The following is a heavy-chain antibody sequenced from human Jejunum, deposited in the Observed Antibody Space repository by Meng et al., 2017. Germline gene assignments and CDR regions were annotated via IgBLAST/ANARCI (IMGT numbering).Heavy chain of an antibody. CDR1: GFTFSNYE. Sequence: GGSLRLSCAASGFTFSNYEINWVRQAPGKGLEWISYISSRGNIIYADSVKGRFTISRDNAKSSLYLQMNSLRAEDTAVYYCARYYYDSSAYYEGYYYNGMDVWGQGTTVT. D-gene: IGHD3-22*01. CDR3: ARYYYDSSAYYEGYYYNGMDV. J-gene: IGHJ6*02. V-gene: IGHV3-48*03. CDR2: ISSRGNI.